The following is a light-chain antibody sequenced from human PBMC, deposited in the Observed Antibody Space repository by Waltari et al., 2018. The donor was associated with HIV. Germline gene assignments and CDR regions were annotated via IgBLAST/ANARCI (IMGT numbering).Light chain of an antibody. CDR3: QQSYSTLRT. CDR2: AAS. V-gene: IGKV1-39*01. J-gene: IGKJ1*01. CDR1: RDIGTY. Sequence: DVQMTQSPYSRSASVGDRVNITCRASRDIGTYLNWYQQTPGHAPKLLVYAASRLQSGVPERFTGSGDGTDFTLTITSLQSEDSAPYYCQQSYSTLRTFGQGTKL.